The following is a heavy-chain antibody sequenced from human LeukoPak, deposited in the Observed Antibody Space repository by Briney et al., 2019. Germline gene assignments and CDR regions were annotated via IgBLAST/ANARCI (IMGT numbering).Heavy chain of an antibody. CDR3: ARVYSSGWYTIDYFDY. D-gene: IGHD6-19*01. CDR1: GFTFSSYA. Sequence: GGSLRLSCAASGFTFSSYAMSWVRQAPGKGLEWVSTISGSGGSTYYADSVKGRFTISRDNAKNSLYLQMNSLRAEDTAVYYCARVYSSGWYTIDYFDYWGQGTLVTVSS. J-gene: IGHJ4*02. CDR2: ISGSGGST. V-gene: IGHV3-23*01.